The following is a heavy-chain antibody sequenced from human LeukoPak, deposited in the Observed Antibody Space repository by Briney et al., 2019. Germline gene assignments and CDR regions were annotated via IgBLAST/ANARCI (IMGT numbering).Heavy chain of an antibody. Sequence: GASVKVSCKASGYNFRGYAITWVRQAPGQGLEWMGWINTYDASTNQAEKLQGRVIMTADTSTNTAYMELRRLRSDDTAVYCCARAVPATSGYFGELDSWGQGTLVTVSS. V-gene: IGHV1-18*01. CDR2: INTYDAST. D-gene: IGHD3-22*01. J-gene: IGHJ4*02. CDR1: GYNFRGYA. CDR3: ARAVPATSGYFGELDS.